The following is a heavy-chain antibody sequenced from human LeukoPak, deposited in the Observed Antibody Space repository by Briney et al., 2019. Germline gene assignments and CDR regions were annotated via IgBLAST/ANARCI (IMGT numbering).Heavy chain of an antibody. J-gene: IGHJ4*02. V-gene: IGHV3-21*01. CDR3: ARGVGVTIRTSNFDY. D-gene: IGHD1-26*01. CDR2: ISTTSDYI. Sequence: PGVTLRLSCAASGFTFSNYDMSWVRQAPGKGLEGVSSISTTSDYIYYAGSVKGRFTVSRDNAKNSLFLQMNSLRAEDTAVYYCARGVGVTIRTSNFDYWGQGTLVTASS. CDR1: GFTFSNYD.